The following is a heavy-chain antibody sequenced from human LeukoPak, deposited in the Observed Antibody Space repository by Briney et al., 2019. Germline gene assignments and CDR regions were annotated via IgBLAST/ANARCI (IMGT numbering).Heavy chain of an antibody. D-gene: IGHD3-10*01. CDR1: GFTFSSYS. CDR2: ITTSSSYI. J-gene: IGHJ3*02. Sequence: GGSPRLPCAASGFTFSSYSMNWVRQAPGKGLEWVSSITTSSSYIHYADSVKGRFTISRDNAKNSLYLQMNSLRAEDTAVYYCARVLLGGSGSYLGAFDIWGQGTMVTVSS. V-gene: IGHV3-21*01. CDR3: ARVLLGGSGSYLGAFDI.